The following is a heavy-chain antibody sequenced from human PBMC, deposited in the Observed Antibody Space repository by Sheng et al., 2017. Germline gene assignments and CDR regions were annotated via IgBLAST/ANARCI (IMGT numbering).Heavy chain of an antibody. V-gene: IGHV3-21*01. Sequence: EVQLVESGGGLVKPGGSLRLSCAAAGFTFSSYSMNWVRQAPGKGLEWVSSIRSSSSYIYYADSVKGRFTISRDNAKNSLYLQMNSLRAEDTAVYYCASSRALFPPTSWGQGTLVTVSS. J-gene: IGHJ4*02. CDR3: ASSRALFPPTS. CDR1: GFTFSSYS. CDR2: IRSSSSYI. D-gene: IGHD1-26*01.